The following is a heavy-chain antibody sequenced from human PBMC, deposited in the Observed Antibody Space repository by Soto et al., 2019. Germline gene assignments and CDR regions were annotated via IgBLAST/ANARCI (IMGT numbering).Heavy chain of an antibody. D-gene: IGHD7-27*01. V-gene: IGHV4-59*11. CDR1: GGSISNHY. CDR2: IYYNGNT. J-gene: IGHJ4*02. Sequence: QVQLQESGPGLVKPSETLSLTCTVSGGSISNHYWSWIRQPPGKGLEWIGYIYYNGNTNYNPSLTSRVTMSVDTSKNQFSLKFSSVTAADTAVYYCARSNWYSEYWGQGTLVTVSS. CDR3: ARSNWYSEY.